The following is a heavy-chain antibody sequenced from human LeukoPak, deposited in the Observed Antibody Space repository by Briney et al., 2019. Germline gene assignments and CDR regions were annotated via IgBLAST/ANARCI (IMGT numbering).Heavy chain of an antibody. J-gene: IGHJ6*02. CDR1: GYSFTDYH. V-gene: IGHV1-2*02. CDR3: ARPTTKVRGMDV. Sequence: VASVKVSCKASGYSFTDYHMHWVRQAPGQGLEWMGWINPNSGGTNYAQKFQGRVTMTRDTSISTAYMELSRLRSDDTAVYYCARPTTKVRGMDVWGQGTTVTVSS. CDR2: INPNSGGT. D-gene: IGHD4/OR15-4a*01.